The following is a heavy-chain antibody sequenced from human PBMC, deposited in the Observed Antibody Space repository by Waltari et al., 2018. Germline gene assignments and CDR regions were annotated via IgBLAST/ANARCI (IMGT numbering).Heavy chain of an antibody. J-gene: IGHJ4*02. D-gene: IGHD1-1*01. Sequence: QVQLQQWGAGLLKPSETLSLTCAVYGGSFSGYYWSWIRQPPGKGLEWIGEINHSGSTNYNPSLKSRVTISVDTSKNQFSLKLSSVTAADTAVYYCAGRWNGWVPTLFDYWGQGTLVTVSS. CDR2: INHSGST. CDR1: GGSFSGYY. CDR3: AGRWNGWVPTLFDY. V-gene: IGHV4-34*01.